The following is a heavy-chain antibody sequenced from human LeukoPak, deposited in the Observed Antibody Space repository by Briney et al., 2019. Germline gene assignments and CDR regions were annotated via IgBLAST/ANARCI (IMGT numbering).Heavy chain of an antibody. CDR1: GYAFNGYF. J-gene: IGHJ4*02. D-gene: IGHD3-3*01. CDR3: AKGGDNDFLSGHSFDF. CDR2: INPKRDVT. V-gene: IGHV1-2*02. Sequence: GASVKVSCKASGYAFNGYFLHWMRLAPGQGLEWMGWINPKRDVTNYAQKFQGRVTMTRDTSISTAYMELSRLGSDDTAVYFCAKGGDNDFLSGHSFDFWGQGTLVTVSS.